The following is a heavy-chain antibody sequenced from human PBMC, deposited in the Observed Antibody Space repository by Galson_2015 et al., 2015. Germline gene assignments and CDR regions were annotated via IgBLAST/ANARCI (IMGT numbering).Heavy chain of an antibody. D-gene: IGHD3-16*01. CDR3: ARDDGIGGPFDY. J-gene: IGHJ4*02. Sequence: SLRLSCAVSGFTVSSNYMNWVRQAPGKGLEWVSVIYSGGSTYYADSVKGRFSISRDSSKNTLYLQMNSLRAEDTAVYYCARDDGIGGPFDYWGQGTLVTVSS. CDR1: GFTVSSNY. V-gene: IGHV3-53*01. CDR2: IYSGGST.